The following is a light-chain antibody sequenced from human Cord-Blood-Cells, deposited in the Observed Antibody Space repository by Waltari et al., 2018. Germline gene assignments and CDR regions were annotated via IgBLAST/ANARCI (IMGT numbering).Light chain of an antibody. CDR1: SPNIGRTY. Sequence: QSVLTQPPSASGTPGQRVTISCSRSSPNIGRTYVYSYQQLPGTAPKLLIYRNKQRPSGVPDRFSGSKSGTSASLAISGLRSEDEADYYCAAWDDSLSGHYVFGTGTKVTVL. J-gene: IGLJ1*01. CDR3: AAWDDSLSGHYV. V-gene: IGLV1-47*01. CDR2: RNK.